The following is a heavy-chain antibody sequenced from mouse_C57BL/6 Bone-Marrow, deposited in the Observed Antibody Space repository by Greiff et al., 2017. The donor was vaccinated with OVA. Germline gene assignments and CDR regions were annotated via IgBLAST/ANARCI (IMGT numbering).Heavy chain of an antibody. CDR1: GYTFTSYT. Sequence: QVQLKQSGAELARPGASVKMSCKASGYTFTSYTMHWVKQRPGQGLEWIGYINPSSGYTKYNQKFKDKATLTADKSSSTAYMQLSSLTSEDSAVYYGARGYGNYLNPSGGFAYWGQGTLVTVSA. D-gene: IGHD2-1*01. J-gene: IGHJ3*01. V-gene: IGHV1-4*01. CDR2: INPSSGYT. CDR3: ARGYGNYLNPSGGFAY.